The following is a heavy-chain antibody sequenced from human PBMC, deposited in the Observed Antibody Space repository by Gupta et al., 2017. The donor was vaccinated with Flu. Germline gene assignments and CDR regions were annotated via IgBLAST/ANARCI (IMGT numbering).Heavy chain of an antibody. V-gene: IGHV3-48*02. D-gene: IGHD6-13*01. CDR2: ISSSSSTI. J-gene: IGHJ6*02. Sequence: EVQLVESGGGLVQPGGSLRLSCAASGFTFSSYSMNWVRQAPGKGLEWVSYISSSSSTIYYADSVKGRFTISRDNAKNSLYLQMNSLRDEDTAVYYCARAIVTVAAAGPDYYYGMDVWGQGTTVTVSS. CDR1: GFTFSSYS. CDR3: ARAIVTVAAAGPDYYYGMDV.